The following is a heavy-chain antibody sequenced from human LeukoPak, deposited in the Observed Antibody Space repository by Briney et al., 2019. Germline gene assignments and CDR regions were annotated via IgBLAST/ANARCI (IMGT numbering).Heavy chain of an antibody. D-gene: IGHD2-15*01. CDR2: ISGSGGST. V-gene: IGHV3-23*01. Sequence: GGSLRLSCAASGFTFSSYAMSWVRQAPGKGLEWVSAISGSGGSTYYADSVKGRFTISRDNSKSTLYLQMNSLRAEDTAVYYCAKGPEWGSGPYYFDYWGQGTLVTVSS. J-gene: IGHJ4*02. CDR3: AKGPEWGSGPYYFDY. CDR1: GFTFSSYA.